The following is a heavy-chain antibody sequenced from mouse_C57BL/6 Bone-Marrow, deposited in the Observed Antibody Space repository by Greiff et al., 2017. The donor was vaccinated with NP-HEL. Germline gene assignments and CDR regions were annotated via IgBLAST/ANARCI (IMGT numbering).Heavy chain of an antibody. CDR2: INPCNGGT. V-gene: IGHV1-19*01. CDR1: GYTFTDYY. CDR3: SRYERLIYYGCLFAY. J-gene: IGHJ3*01. D-gene: IGHD2-2*01. Sequence: VQLQQSGPVLVKPGASVKMSCKASGYTFTDYYMNWVKQSHGKSLEWIGDINPCNGGTSYNQKFKGKATLTVDKSSSTAYMELNSLTSEDSAVYDWSRYERLIYYGCLFAYWGQGTLVTVSA.